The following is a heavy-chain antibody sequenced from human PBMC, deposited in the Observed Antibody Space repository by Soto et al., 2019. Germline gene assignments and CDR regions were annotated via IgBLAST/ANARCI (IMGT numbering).Heavy chain of an antibody. CDR2: ISSSGSYI. V-gene: IGHV3-21*01. CDR1: GCTFSSYS. J-gene: IGHJ3*02. D-gene: IGHD1-26*01. CDR3: ARDWREPPHDAFDI. Sequence: LRLSCAASGCTFSSYSMNWVRQAPGKGLEWVSSISSSGSYIYYADSVKGRFTISRDNAKNSLYLQMNSLRAEDTAVYYCARDWREPPHDAFDIWGQGTMVTVSS.